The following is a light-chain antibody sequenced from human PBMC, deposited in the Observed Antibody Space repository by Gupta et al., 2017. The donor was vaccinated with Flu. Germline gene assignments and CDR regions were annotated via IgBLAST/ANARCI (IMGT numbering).Light chain of an antibody. CDR3: QQPKDWWPLT. CDR1: QNIERY. V-gene: IGKV3-11*01. J-gene: IGKJ5*01. CDR2: DVS. Sequence: ATLFLSPGERATLSCRASQNIERYLEWYEQKPSQGPRLLIYDVSARDTGVAARFSGSGVGKDLTITITSREQEDFGSYYFQQPKDWWPLTFGQGTLMDIK.